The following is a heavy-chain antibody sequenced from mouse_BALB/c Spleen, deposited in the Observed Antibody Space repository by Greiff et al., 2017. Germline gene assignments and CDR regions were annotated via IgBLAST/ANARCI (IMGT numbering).Heavy chain of an antibody. CDR1: GYTFTSYW. D-gene: IGHD1-1*01. CDR2: INPSNGRT. J-gene: IGHJ2*01. Sequence: QVQLQQPGAELVKPGASVKLSCKASGYTFTSYWMHWVKQRPGQGLEWMGEINPSNGRTNYNEKFKSKATLTVDKSSSTAYMQLSTLTSEDSAVYNCARSTVGTDYFDSGGKGTTPPVSP. V-gene: IGHV1S81*02. CDR3: ARSTVGTDYFDS.